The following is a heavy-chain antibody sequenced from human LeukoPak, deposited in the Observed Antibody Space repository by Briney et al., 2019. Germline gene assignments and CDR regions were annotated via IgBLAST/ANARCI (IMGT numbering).Heavy chain of an antibody. Sequence: GGSLRLSCAASGFTFSSYSMNWVRQAPGKGLEWVSSISSSSSYIYYADSVKGRFTISRDNAKNSLYLQMSSLRAEDTAVYYCAREEEVPRGMDVWGQGTTVTVSS. J-gene: IGHJ6*02. V-gene: IGHV3-21*01. CDR2: ISSSSSYI. CDR1: GFTFSSYS. D-gene: IGHD3-10*01. CDR3: AREEEVPRGMDV.